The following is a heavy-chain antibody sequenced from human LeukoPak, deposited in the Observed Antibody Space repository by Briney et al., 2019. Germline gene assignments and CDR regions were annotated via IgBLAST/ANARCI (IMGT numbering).Heavy chain of an antibody. CDR2: ISPSGGST. V-gene: IGHV1-46*01. CDR1: GYSFTSYY. J-gene: IGHJ4*02. CDR3: AKNGDTRVYSDVEY. Sequence: ASVKVSCKASGYSFTSYYMHWVRQAPGQGLEWMGVISPSGGSTTYAQRFKGSVTMTRDTSTSTVYMELSSLRSEDTAVYYCAKNGDTRVYSDVEYWGKGPLVTASS. D-gene: IGHD5-18*01.